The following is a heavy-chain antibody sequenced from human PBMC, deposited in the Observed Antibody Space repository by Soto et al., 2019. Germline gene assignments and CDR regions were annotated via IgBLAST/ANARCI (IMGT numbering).Heavy chain of an antibody. CDR3: ARDQRDYYDSSGYYSTFDY. J-gene: IGHJ4*02. V-gene: IGHV3-7*01. D-gene: IGHD3-22*01. CDR1: GFTFSSYW. Sequence: GGSLRLSCAASGFTFSSYWMSWVRQAPGKGLEWVANIKQDGSEKYYVDSVKGRFTISRDNAKNSLYLQMNSLRAEDTAVYSCARDQRDYYDSSGYYSTFDYWGQGTLVTVSS. CDR2: IKQDGSEK.